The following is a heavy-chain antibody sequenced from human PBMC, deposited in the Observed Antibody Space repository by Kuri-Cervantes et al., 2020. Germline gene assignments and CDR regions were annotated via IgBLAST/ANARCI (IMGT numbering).Heavy chain of an antibody. D-gene: IGHD3-16*01. V-gene: IGHV3-33*01. CDR1: GFTFSSYG. Sequence: GESLKISCAASGFTFSSYGMHWVRQAPGKGLEWVAVIWYDGSNRYYADSVKGRFTISRDNSKNTLYLQMNSLRAEDTAVYYCARDSRGRSNWFDPWGQGTLVTVSS. CDR3: ARDSRGRSNWFDP. CDR2: IWYDGSNR. J-gene: IGHJ5*02.